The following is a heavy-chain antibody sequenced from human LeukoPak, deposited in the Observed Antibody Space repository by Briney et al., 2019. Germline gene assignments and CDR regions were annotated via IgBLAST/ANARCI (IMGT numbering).Heavy chain of an antibody. D-gene: IGHD6-6*01. V-gene: IGHV3-21*01. CDR1: GFTFSSYS. CDR2: ISSGSSYI. CDR3: TNEMADRREAFDY. Sequence: PGGSLRLSCAASGFTFSSYSMNWVRQAPGKGLEWVSSISSGSSYIYYADSVKGRFTISRDNAKNSLYLQMNSLRAGDTAVYYCTNEMADRREAFDYWGQGTLATVSS. J-gene: IGHJ4*02.